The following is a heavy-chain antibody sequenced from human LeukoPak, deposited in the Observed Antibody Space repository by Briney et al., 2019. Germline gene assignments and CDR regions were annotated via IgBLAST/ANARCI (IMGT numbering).Heavy chain of an antibody. CDR2: IYYSGST. CDR1: GGSISSYY. J-gene: IGHJ3*02. Sequence: SETLSLTCTVSGGSISSYYWSWIRQPPGKGLEWIGYIYYSGSTNYNPSLKSRVTISVDTSKNQFSLKLSSVTAADTAVYYCAREDYYDSSGHYTDAFDIWGQGTMVTVSS. D-gene: IGHD3-22*01. CDR3: AREDYYDSSGHYTDAFDI. V-gene: IGHV4-59*01.